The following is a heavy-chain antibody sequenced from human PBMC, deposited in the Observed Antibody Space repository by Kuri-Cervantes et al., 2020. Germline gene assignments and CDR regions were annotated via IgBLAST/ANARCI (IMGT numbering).Heavy chain of an antibody. V-gene: IGHV4-38-2*01. CDR3: ASRGIWDFWSGYGDY. J-gene: IGHJ4*02. CDR2: IYESGSN. Sequence: SETLSLTCAVSGYSISSGYYWGWIRQTPEKGLEWIGSIYESGSNYYTPSLKSRVTISVDTSKNQFSLKLSSVTAADTAVYYCASRGIWDFWSGYGDYWGQGTLVTVSS. CDR1: GYSISSGYY. D-gene: IGHD3-3*01.